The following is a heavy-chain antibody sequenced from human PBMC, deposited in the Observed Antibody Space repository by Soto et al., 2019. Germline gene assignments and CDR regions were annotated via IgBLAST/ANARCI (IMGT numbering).Heavy chain of an antibody. CDR3: ARAPTRASSSGYYSGSYYYYGMDV. J-gene: IGHJ6*02. CDR2: INHSGST. CDR1: GGSFSGYY. Sequence: SETLSLTCAVYGGSFSGYYWSWIRQPPGKGLEWIGEINHSGSTNYNPSLKSRVTISVDTSKNQFSLKLSSVTAADKAVYYGARAPTRASSSGYYSGSYYYYGMDVWGQGTTVTVSS. D-gene: IGHD3-22*01. V-gene: IGHV4-34*01.